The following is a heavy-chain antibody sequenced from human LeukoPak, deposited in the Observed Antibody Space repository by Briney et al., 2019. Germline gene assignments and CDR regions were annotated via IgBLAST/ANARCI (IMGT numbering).Heavy chain of an antibody. D-gene: IGHD1/OR15-1a*01. J-gene: IGHJ4*02. Sequence: PSETLSLTCAVHGESFSDYYWTWIRQPPGKGLEWIGEINHSGSTNYSPSLKSRVTISLDTSKNQFSLKLYSLTAADTAVYYCARVSGLNNFDYWGQGTLVTVSS. V-gene: IGHV4-34*01. CDR3: ARVSGLNNFDY. CDR1: GESFSDYY. CDR2: INHSGST.